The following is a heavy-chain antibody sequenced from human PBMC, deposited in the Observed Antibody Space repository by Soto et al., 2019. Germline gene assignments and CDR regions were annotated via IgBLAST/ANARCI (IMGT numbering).Heavy chain of an antibody. CDR2: IYYRGST. CDR3: ARDRYSGYQFDY. CDR1: GDSITSGDYY. V-gene: IGHV4-31*03. J-gene: IGHJ4*02. Sequence: PSETLSLTCTVSGDSITSGDYYWSWIRQRPGKGLEWIGYIYYRGSTYYNPSLRSRVTMSVDTSQNQFSLKLTSVTAADTAVYYCARDRYSGYQFDYWGQGTLVTASS. D-gene: IGHD5-12*01.